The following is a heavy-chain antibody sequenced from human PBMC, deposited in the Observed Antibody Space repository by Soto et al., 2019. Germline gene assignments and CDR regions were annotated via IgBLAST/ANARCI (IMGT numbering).Heavy chain of an antibody. CDR3: AREGSYSAYNFAHGIQLWSFDF. Sequence: PSETLSLTCTVSGGSISTFYWSWFRQPAGKGLEWIGRICSSGSTSFNPSLESRVAMSVDTSKNHFSLNLSSVTAADMAVYYCAREGSYSAYNFAHGIQLWSFDFWGQGALVTVSS. V-gene: IGHV4-4*07. CDR2: ICSSGST. J-gene: IGHJ4*02. CDR1: GGSISTFY. D-gene: IGHD5-12*01.